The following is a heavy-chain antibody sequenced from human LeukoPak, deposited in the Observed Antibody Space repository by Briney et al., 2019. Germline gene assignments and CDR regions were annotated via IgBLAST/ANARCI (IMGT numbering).Heavy chain of an antibody. D-gene: IGHD6-13*01. V-gene: IGHV4-61*02. Sequence: SQTLSLTCTVSGGSISSGSYYWSWIRQPAGKGLEWIGRIYTSGSTNYNPSLKSRVTISVDMSKNQFSLKLSSVTAADTAVYYCARDQLKQQGYGMDVWGQGTTVTVSS. CDR2: IYTSGST. J-gene: IGHJ6*02. CDR1: GGSISSGSYY. CDR3: ARDQLKQQGYGMDV.